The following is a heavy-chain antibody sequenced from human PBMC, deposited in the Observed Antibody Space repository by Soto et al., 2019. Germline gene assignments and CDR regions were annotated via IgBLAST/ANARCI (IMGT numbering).Heavy chain of an antibody. CDR3: ARFSGSYSTYYFDY. CDR1: GYSFTNYW. CDR2: IDPSDSYT. J-gene: IGHJ4*02. Sequence: PGESLKISCKGSGYSFTNYWISWVRQMPGKGLEWMGRIDPSDSYTNYSPSFQGHVTISADKSITTAYLQWSSLKASDTAMYFCARFSGSYSTYYFDYWGQGTLVTVS. D-gene: IGHD1-26*01. V-gene: IGHV5-10-1*01.